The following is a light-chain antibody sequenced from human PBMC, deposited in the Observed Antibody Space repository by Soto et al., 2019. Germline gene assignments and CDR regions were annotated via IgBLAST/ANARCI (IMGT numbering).Light chain of an antibody. CDR3: QQFRSSPLT. CDR2: GAS. Sequence: EIVLTQSPGILSLSLGERATLSCRASQSISINYLAWYQQKPGQAPRLLIYGASSRASGIPDRFSGSGSGTDFTLTISRVEPEDFAVYDCQQFRSSPLTVGGGTKVEIK. V-gene: IGKV3-20*01. J-gene: IGKJ4*01. CDR1: QSISINY.